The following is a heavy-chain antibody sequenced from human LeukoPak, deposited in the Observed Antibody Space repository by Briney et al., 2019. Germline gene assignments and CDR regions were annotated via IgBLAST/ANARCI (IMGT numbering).Heavy chain of an antibody. Sequence: GGSLRLSCAAPGFTFTRHDMHWVRQAPGKGLEWVAVISYDGSNKYYADSVKSRFTISRDNSKNTLYLQMNSLIAEDTAVYYCAKGLDGGLDSWGQGTLVTVSS. CDR1: GFTFTRHD. J-gene: IGHJ4*02. V-gene: IGHV3-30*18. D-gene: IGHD4-23*01. CDR2: ISYDGSNK. CDR3: AKGLDGGLDS.